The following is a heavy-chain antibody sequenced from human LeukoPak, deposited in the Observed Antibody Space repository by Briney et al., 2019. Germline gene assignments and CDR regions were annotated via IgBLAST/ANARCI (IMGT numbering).Heavy chain of an antibody. V-gene: IGHV3-7*05. Sequence: GGSLRLSCAASGFTFSSYRMSWVRQAPGKGLEGVANIKQDGSEKFYVDSVKGRFTISRNNAKNSLYLQMNSLRAEDTAVYYCAREGIVVVTDPYWYFDLWGRGTLVTVSS. J-gene: IGHJ2*01. D-gene: IGHD2-21*02. CDR1: GFTFSSYR. CDR3: AREGIVVVTDPYWYFDL. CDR2: IKQDGSEK.